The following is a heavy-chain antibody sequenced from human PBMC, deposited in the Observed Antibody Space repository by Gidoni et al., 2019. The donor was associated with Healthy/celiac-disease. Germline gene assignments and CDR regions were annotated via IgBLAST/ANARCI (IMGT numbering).Heavy chain of an antibody. CDR3: ARDSFSGWYQHEIDY. D-gene: IGHD6-19*01. Sequence: QVQLVQSGAEVKKPGASVKVSCKASGYTFTSYGISWVRQAPGQGLEGMGWISAYNGNTNYAQKLQGRVTMTTDTSTSTAYMELRSLRSDDTAVYDCARDSFSGWYQHEIDYWGQGTLVTVSS. CDR2: ISAYNGNT. V-gene: IGHV1-18*01. CDR1: GYTFTSYG. J-gene: IGHJ4*02.